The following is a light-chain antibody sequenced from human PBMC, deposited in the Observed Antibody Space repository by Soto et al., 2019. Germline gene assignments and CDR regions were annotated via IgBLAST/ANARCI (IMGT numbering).Light chain of an antibody. CDR3: QQYDNYSRT. J-gene: IGKJ1*01. CDR1: RSISNW. V-gene: IGKV1-5*03. CDR2: RAS. Sequence: DIQMTQSPSTLSASVGDRVTITCRASRSISNWLAWYQQKPGKAPKLLIYRASNLEGGVPSRFSGSGSGTEFTLTISSLQPDDFATYSCQQYDNYSRTFGQGTKVDI.